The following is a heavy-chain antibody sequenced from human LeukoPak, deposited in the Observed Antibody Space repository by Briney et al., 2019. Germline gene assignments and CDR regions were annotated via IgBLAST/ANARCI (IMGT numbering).Heavy chain of an antibody. CDR2: ITGSGGRI. V-gene: IGHV3-23*01. D-gene: IGHD6-19*01. CDR3: AKDSGGIGWYFDY. J-gene: IGHJ4*02. CDR1: GFPFTSYA. Sequence: GGSLRLSCAASGFPFTSYAMSWVRQAPGKGLEWVSAITGSGGRIYYADSVKGRFTISRDNSKNTLYLQMNSLRAEDTAVYYCAKDSGGIGWYFDYWGQGTLVTVSS.